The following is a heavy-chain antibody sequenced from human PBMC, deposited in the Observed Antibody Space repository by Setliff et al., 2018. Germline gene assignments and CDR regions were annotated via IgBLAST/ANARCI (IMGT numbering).Heavy chain of an antibody. CDR2: IYYTGST. Sequence: SETLSLTCTVSGVSISSHYWSWVRQPPGKGLECIGDIYYTGSTKYNPSLWSRLTMSIDTSKKQFSLRLTSVSAADTAVYYCARLRKSTPHWYFDLWGRGTLVTISS. J-gene: IGHJ2*01. V-gene: IGHV4-59*11. CDR3: ARLRKSTPHWYFDL. CDR1: GVSISSHY.